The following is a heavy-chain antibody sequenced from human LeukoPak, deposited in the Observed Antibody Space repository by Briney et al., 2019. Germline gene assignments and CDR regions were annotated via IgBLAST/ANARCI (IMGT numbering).Heavy chain of an antibody. J-gene: IGHJ1*01. V-gene: IGHV4-30-4*01. D-gene: IGHD6-19*01. Sequence: PSQTLSLTCTVSGGSISSGDYYWSWIRQPPGTGLEWIGYIYYSGSTYYNPSLKSRVTISVDTSKNQFSLKLSSVTAADTAVYYCARALSSGWTEYFQHWGQGTLVTVSS. CDR3: ARALSSGWTEYFQH. CDR2: IYYSGST. CDR1: GGSISSGDYY.